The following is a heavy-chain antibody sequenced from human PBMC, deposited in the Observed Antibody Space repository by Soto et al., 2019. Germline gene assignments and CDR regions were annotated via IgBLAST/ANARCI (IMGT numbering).Heavy chain of an antibody. CDR2: ISSSGSTI. CDR1: GFTFSSYE. CDR3: ARGATVVKKGCSDY. V-gene: IGHV3-48*03. J-gene: IGHJ4*02. Sequence: LRLSCAASGFTFSSYEMNWVRQAPGKGLEWVSYISSSGSTIYYADSVKGRFTISRDNAKNSLYLQMNSLRAEDTAVYYCARGATVVKKGCSDYWGQGTLVTVSS. D-gene: IGHD4-17*01.